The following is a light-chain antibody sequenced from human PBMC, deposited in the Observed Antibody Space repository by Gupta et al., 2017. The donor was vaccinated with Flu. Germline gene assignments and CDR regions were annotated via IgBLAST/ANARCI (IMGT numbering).Light chain of an antibody. J-gene: IGKJ2*01. Sequence: PSILSASVGDRITITCRASRSINTWLAWSQQKAGKAPTVLIYKASTLKSGVPSKFSGSGSGTHLTLTVSGLQPDAFATYYCQQDATCPITFGQGTKVEIK. CDR2: KAS. V-gene: IGKV1-5*03. CDR1: RSINTW. CDR3: QQDATCPIT.